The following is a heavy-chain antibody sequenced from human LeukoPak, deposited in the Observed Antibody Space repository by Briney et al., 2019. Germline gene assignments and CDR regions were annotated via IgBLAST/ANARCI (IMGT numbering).Heavy chain of an antibody. Sequence: GGSLRLSCAASGFTFDDYAMHWVRQAPGKGLEWVSGISWNSGSIAYADSVKGRFTISRDNAKNSLYLQMNSLRAEDTALYYCAKREPRTGIAVGFSPGAFDIWGQGTMVTVSS. D-gene: IGHD6-19*01. CDR3: AKREPRTGIAVGFSPGAFDI. CDR1: GFTFDDYA. J-gene: IGHJ3*02. V-gene: IGHV3-9*01. CDR2: ISWNSGSI.